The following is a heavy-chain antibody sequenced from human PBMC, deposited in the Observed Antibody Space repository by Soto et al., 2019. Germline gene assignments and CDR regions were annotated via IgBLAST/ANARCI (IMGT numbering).Heavy chain of an antibody. Sequence: VQLVESGGGLVQPGGSLRLSCAASGFTFSSYSMNWVRQAPGKGLEWVSYISSSSSTIYYADSVKGRFTISRDNAKNSLYLQMNSLRAEDTAVYYCARDESGGYDRNDAFDIWGQGTMVTVSS. D-gene: IGHD5-12*01. V-gene: IGHV3-48*01. CDR3: ARDESGGYDRNDAFDI. CDR2: ISSSSSTI. J-gene: IGHJ3*02. CDR1: GFTFSSYS.